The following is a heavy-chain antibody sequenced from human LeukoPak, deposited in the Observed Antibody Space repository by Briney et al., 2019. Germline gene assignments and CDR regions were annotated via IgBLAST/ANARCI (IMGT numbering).Heavy chain of an antibody. D-gene: IGHD6-13*01. Sequence: GASLEISCQGSGYLFTSYWIGWVRQMPGKGLEWVGIIYPGDSDTRYSPSFQGQVTISADKSISTAYLQWSSLKASDSAMYYCGRIPAAGSLKGSFDIWGQGTMVTVSS. V-gene: IGHV5-51*01. CDR1: GYLFTSYW. CDR2: IYPGDSDT. J-gene: IGHJ3*02. CDR3: GRIPAAGSLKGSFDI.